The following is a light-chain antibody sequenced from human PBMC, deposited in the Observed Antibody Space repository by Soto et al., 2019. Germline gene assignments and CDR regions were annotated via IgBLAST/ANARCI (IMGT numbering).Light chain of an antibody. CDR3: LQHYSYTIT. J-gene: IGKJ5*01. V-gene: IGKV1-5*01. CDR1: QSISSW. Sequence: DIQMTQSPSTLSASVGDSVPITCRASQSISSWLAWYQKKPGKDPKIMIYDASSLESGVPSRFSGVVSGTEFNLTISRLQTEDCATYEGLQHYSYTITFGQGTRLEIK. CDR2: DAS.